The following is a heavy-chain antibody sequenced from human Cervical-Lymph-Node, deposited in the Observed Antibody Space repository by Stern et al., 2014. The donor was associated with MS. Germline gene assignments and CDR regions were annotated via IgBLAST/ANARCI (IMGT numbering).Heavy chain of an antibody. D-gene: IGHD3-10*01. J-gene: IGHJ4*02. CDR2: ISAYNGNT. CDR3: ARTLVLALGAFDY. V-gene: IGHV1-18*01. CDR1: GYTFTSYG. Sequence: VKMVESGAEVKKPGASVKVSCKASGYTFTSYGIRWVRQAPGQGLEWRGRISAYNGNTNYAQKLQGRVTMTTDTSTSTAYMELRSLRSDDTAVYYCARTLVLALGAFDYWGQGTLVTVSS.